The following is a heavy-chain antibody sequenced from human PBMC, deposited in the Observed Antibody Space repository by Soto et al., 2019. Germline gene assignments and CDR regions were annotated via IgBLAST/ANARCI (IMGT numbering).Heavy chain of an antibody. CDR2: ISSDGSGS. CDR3: SRDTPEIGIDY. CDR1: GFTFSNSW. V-gene: IGHV3-74*01. D-gene: IGHD3-10*01. Sequence: GGSLRLSCAASGFTFSNSWLHWVRQTPEKGLVWVSHISSDGSGSSYADSVKGRFTISRDNAKNTLYLQMNSLRAEDTAIYYCSRDTPEIGIDYWGQGT. J-gene: IGHJ4*02.